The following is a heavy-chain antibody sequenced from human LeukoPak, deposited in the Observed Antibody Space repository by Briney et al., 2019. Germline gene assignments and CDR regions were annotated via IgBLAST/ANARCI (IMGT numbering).Heavy chain of an antibody. CDR1: GFTFSSYA. CDR2: ISGSGGST. D-gene: IGHD1-26*01. J-gene: IGHJ4*02. V-gene: IGHV3-23*01. Sequence: GGSLRLPCADSGFTFSSYAMSWVRQAPGKGLEWVSAISGSGGSTYYADSVKGRFTISRDNSKNTLYLQMNSLRAEDTAVYYCAKDSSGSYGEYYFDYWGQGTLVTVSS. CDR3: AKDSSGSYGEYYFDY.